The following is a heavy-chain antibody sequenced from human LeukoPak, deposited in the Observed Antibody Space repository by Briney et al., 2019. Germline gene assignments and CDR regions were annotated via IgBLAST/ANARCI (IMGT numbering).Heavy chain of an antibody. D-gene: IGHD3-3*01. V-gene: IGHV3-74*01. Sequence: GGSLRLSYAASGFTFSDYWMHWVRQAPGKGLVWVSHISTDGSSTTYADSVRGRFIISRDNARNTLYLQMNSLRVGDTAVYYCATSPIFSNDWGQGTLVTVSS. J-gene: IGHJ4*02. CDR2: ISTDGSST. CDR3: ATSPIFSND. CDR1: GFTFSDYW.